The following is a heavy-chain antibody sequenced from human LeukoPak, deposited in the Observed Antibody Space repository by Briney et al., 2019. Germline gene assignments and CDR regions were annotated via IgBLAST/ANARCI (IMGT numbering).Heavy chain of an antibody. Sequence: SVKASCKASGGTFSSYAISWVRQAPGQGLEWMGRIIPILGIANYAQKFQGRVTITADKSTSTAYMELSSLRSEDTAVYYCASYDSSGYYADYWGQGTLVTVSS. V-gene: IGHV1-69*04. D-gene: IGHD3-22*01. J-gene: IGHJ4*02. CDR3: ASYDSSGYYADY. CDR1: GGTFSSYA. CDR2: IIPILGIA.